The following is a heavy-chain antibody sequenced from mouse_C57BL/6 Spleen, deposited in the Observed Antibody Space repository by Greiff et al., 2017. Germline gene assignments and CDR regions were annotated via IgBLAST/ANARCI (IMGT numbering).Heavy chain of an antibody. D-gene: IGHD6-2*01. J-gene: IGHJ4*01. V-gene: IGHV1-53*01. CDR3: ALGWVSCAMDY. CDR2: INPSNGGT. Sequence: QVQLQQPGTELVKPGASVKMSCKASGYTFTSYWMHWVKQRPGQGLEWIGNINPSNGGTNYNEKFKSKDTLTVDKSSSTAYMQLSSLTSEDSAVYYCALGWVSCAMDYWGQGTSVTVAS. CDR1: GYTFTSYW.